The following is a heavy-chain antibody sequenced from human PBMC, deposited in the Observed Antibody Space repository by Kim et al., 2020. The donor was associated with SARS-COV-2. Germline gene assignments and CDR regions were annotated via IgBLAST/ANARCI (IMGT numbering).Heavy chain of an antibody. CDR1: GYSFTSYW. V-gene: IGHV5-10-1*01. Sequence: GESLKISCKGSGYSFTSYWISWVRQMPGKGLESMGRIDPSDSYTNYSPSFQGHVTISADKSISTAYLQWSSLKASDTAMYYCASYGSGSYYPYYWGQGTLVTVSS. D-gene: IGHD3-10*01. CDR3: ASYGSGSYYPYY. CDR2: IDPSDSYT. J-gene: IGHJ4*02.